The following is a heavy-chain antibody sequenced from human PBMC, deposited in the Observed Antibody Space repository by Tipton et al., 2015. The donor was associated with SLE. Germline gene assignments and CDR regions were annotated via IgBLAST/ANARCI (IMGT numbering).Heavy chain of an antibody. V-gene: IGHV4-61*02. Sequence: TLSLTCTVSQYSISSGFYWSWIRQPAGKGLEWIGRIYTSGTTNSNPSLRSRVTISVDTPKNQFSLKLNSVTAADTAVYYCARGGTYHDSSGNIDYWGQGTLVTASS. D-gene: IGHD3-22*01. CDR1: QYSISSGFY. CDR3: ARGGTYHDSSGNIDY. CDR2: IYTSGTT. J-gene: IGHJ4*02.